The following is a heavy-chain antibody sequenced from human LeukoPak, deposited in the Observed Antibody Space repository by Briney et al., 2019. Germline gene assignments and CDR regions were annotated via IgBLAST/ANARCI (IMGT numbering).Heavy chain of an antibody. J-gene: IGHJ4*02. CDR2: VRSKANNYAT. D-gene: IGHD3-3*01. CDR1: GFTFYDYA. V-gene: IGHV3-73*01. CDR3: TRHPRPSGISNIDY. Sequence: QPGGSLRLSCAASGFTFYDYAMHWVRQVPGKGLEWVGRVRSKANNYATAYAASVKGRFTISRDDSKNTAYLQLNSLKTEDTAVYYCTRHPRPSGISNIDYWGQGTLVTVSS.